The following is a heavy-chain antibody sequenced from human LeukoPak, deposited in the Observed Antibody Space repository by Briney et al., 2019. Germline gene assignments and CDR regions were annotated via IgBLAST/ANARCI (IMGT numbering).Heavy chain of an antibody. D-gene: IGHD2-15*01. V-gene: IGHV1-46*01. CDR1: GYTFTSYY. J-gene: IGHJ4*02. Sequence: ASVEVSCKASGYTFTSYYMHWVRQAPGQGLEWMGMINPSGGSTGYAQKFQGRVTMTRDTSTSTVYMEVSSLRSEDTAVYYCARDRYCSGGSCYLTLDYWGQGTLVTVSS. CDR2: INPSGGST. CDR3: ARDRYCSGGSCYLTLDY.